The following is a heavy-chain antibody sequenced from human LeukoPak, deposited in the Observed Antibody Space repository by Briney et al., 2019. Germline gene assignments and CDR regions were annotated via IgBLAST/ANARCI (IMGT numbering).Heavy chain of an antibody. CDR2: ISGSATYT. CDR3: AKRKEASGTYHYYGMDV. V-gene: IGHV3-23*01. J-gene: IGHJ6*04. Sequence: GSLRLSCAASGFTFSTYAMSWVRQAPGKGLEWVSGISGSATYTHYADSVRGRFTISRDNSKNTLYLQMNSLRAEDTAVYYCAKRKEASGTYHYYGMDVWGKGTTVTVSS. D-gene: IGHD6-13*01. CDR1: GFTFSTYA.